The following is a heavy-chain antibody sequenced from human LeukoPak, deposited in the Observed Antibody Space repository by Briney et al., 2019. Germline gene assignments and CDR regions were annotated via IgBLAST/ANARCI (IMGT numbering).Heavy chain of an antibody. J-gene: IGHJ4*02. D-gene: IGHD3-3*01. CDR3: ARGVPYASWSGPHYSDY. Sequence: TGGSLRLSCAASGFIFSQYSMNWVRQAPGKGLEWVANIKQDGSQKYYVDSVKGRFSISRDNAKNSLYLQMNSLRAEDTAVYYCARGVPYASWSGPHYSDYWGQGTLVTVSS. CDR2: IKQDGSQK. CDR1: GFIFSQYS. V-gene: IGHV3-7*01.